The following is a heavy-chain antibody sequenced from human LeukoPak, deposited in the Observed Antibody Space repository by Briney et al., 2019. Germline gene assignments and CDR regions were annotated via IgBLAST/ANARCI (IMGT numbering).Heavy chain of an antibody. CDR1: GFSVSSNF. D-gene: IGHD5-18*01. J-gene: IGHJ4*02. CDR2: LYSGANT. V-gene: IGHV3-53*01. CDR3: ARVDTVMAYYFDL. Sequence: GGSLRLSCTASGFSVSSNFMSWVRQAPGKGLEWVSVLYSGANTYYADSVKGRFTISRDNSKNTLYLQMNSLRADDTAVYYCARVDTVMAYYFDLWGQGTLVTVSS.